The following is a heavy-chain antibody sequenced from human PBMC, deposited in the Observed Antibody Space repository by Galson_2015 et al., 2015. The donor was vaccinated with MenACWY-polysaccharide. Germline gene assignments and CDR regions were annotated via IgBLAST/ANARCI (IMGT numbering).Heavy chain of an antibody. CDR2: INAGNGRT. CDR3: ARDTPGYCTGGNCEDFDY. CDR1: GYSFTSYA. J-gene: IGHJ4*02. V-gene: IGHV1-3*01. Sequence: SVKVSCKASGYSFTSYAIHWVRQAPGQRLEWMGSINAGNGRTKYSQNFQGRVTITRDTSTNTTYMELSSLTSEDTAVYYCARDTPGYCTGGNCEDFDYWGQGTLVTVSS. D-gene: IGHD2-15*01.